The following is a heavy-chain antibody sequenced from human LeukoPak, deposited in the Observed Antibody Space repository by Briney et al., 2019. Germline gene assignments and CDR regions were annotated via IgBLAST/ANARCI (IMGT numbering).Heavy chain of an antibody. J-gene: IGHJ3*01. CDR2: MNPNSGNT. CDR1: GYTFTSYD. CDR3: ATDEPPLTPDAFDV. V-gene: IGHV1-8*01. D-gene: IGHD4-23*01. Sequence: ASVKVSCKASGYTFTSYDINWVRQATGQGLEWMGWMNPNSGNTGYAQKFQGRVTMTRNTSISTAYMELSSLRSEDTAVYYCATDEPPLTPDAFDVWGQGTMVTVSS.